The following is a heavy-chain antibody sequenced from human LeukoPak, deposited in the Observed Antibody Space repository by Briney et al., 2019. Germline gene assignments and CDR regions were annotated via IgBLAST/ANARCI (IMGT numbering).Heavy chain of an antibody. J-gene: IGHJ6*03. D-gene: IGHD3-10*01. Sequence: SETLSLTCTVSGGSIISYYWSWIRQPPGKGLEWIGYIYYSGSTNYNPSLKSRVTISVDTSKNQFTLNLRSVTAADSAIYYCARGRSHFWYMDVWGKGTTVTVSS. CDR2: IYYSGST. CDR1: GGSIISYY. V-gene: IGHV4-59*01. CDR3: ARGRSHFWYMDV.